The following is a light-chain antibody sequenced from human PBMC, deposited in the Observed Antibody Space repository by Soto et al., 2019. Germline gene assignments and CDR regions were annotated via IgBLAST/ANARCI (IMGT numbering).Light chain of an antibody. CDR3: SSYIPNNSTYV. CDR1: SSDVGGYNY. CDR2: DVS. J-gene: IGLJ1*01. Sequence: QSVLTQPASVSGSPGQSITISCTGTSSDVGGYNYVSWYQHHPGKAPKRMIHDVSNRPSGVSNRFSGSKSGNTASLTISGLQAEDEADYYCSSYIPNNSTYVFGTGNKLTVL. V-gene: IGLV2-14*03.